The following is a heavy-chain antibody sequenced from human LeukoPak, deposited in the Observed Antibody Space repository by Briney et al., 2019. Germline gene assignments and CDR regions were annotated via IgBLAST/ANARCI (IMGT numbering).Heavy chain of an antibody. V-gene: IGHV1-2*02. CDR1: GYTFTGYY. D-gene: IGHD2-15*01. CDR2: INPNSGGT. Sequence: ASVKVSCKASGYTFTGYYMHWVRQAPGQGLEWMGWINPNSGGTNYAQKFQGRVTMTRDTSISTAYIELSRLRSDDTAVYYCARDRDCSGGSCYSFPDYWGQGTLVTVSS. CDR3: ARDRDCSGGSCYSFPDY. J-gene: IGHJ4*02.